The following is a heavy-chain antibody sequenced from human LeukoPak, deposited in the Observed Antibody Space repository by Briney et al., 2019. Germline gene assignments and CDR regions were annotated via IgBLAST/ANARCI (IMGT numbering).Heavy chain of an antibody. J-gene: IGHJ5*02. CDR1: GDSISNSAYY. V-gene: IGHV4-39*01. D-gene: IGHD1-1*01. Sequence: SETLSLTCTVSGDSISNSAYYWGWIRRPPGKGLEWIGNFYYTGSTYFKPSLKSRVTISVDTSKNQFSLKLTSVTAADTAVYYCARWYYNWNGVDPWGQGTLVTVSS. CDR3: ARWYYNWNGVDP. CDR2: FYYTGST.